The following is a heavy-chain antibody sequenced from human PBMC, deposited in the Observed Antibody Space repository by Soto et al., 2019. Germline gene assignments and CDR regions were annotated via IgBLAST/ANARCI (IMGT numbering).Heavy chain of an antibody. CDR3: ARDRTSAYYGSGSNNYGMDV. V-gene: IGHV1-69*01. Sequence: QVQLVQSGAEVKKPGSSVKVSCKASGGTFSSYAISWVRQAPGQGLEWMGGIIPIFGTANYAQKFQGRVKITADESTSTAYMGLSSLRSEDTAVYYCARDRTSAYYGSGSNNYGMDVWGQGTTVTVSS. D-gene: IGHD3-10*01. J-gene: IGHJ6*02. CDR2: IIPIFGTA. CDR1: GGTFSSYA.